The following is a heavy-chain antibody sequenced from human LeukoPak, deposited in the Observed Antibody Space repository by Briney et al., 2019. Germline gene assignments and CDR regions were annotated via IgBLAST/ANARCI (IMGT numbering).Heavy chain of an antibody. V-gene: IGHV3-33*01. CDR2: IWYDERNK. D-gene: IGHD1-26*01. CDR1: GFTFSSYG. Sequence: GRSLRLSCAASGFTFSSYGMHWARQAPGKGLEWVAVIWYDERNKYYTDSVKGRFTISRDNSKNTVYLQMNSLGVEDTAVYYCARGRFSGTFYYFDNWGQGTLVTVSS. CDR3: ARGRFSGTFYYFDN. J-gene: IGHJ4*02.